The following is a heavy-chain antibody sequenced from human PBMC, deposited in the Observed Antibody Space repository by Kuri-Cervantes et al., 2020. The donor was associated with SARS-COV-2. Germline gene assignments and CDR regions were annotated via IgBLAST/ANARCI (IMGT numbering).Heavy chain of an antibody. D-gene: IGHD5-12*01. V-gene: IGHV4-59*01. CDR2: VYYSGIT. Sequence: SETLSPTCNVSGDSIRDYYWNWIRQSPGKGLEWIGYVYYSGITDYNPSLKSRVTISVHTSKNQFSLRLNSVTAADTAIYYCARSWVSVAAGYGGFDNWGQGTLVTVSS. J-gene: IGHJ4*02. CDR3: ARSWVSVAAGYGGFDN. CDR1: GDSIRDYY.